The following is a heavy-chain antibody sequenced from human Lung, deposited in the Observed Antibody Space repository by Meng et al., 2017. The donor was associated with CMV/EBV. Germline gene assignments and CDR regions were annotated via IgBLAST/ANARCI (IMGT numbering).Heavy chain of an antibody. J-gene: IGHJ6*02. CDR3: VKDFPGDCYPLCYYFSHGMDV. V-gene: IGHV3-30*02. D-gene: IGHD2-21*01. CDR1: GFSFKISG. Sequence: GGSXRLXXATSGFSFKISGMHWLRQLPGKGLEWVAFIRYDEKTKYYADSVKGRFTIFRDNSKNTLYLQMNSLRVEDTAVYYCVKDFPGDCYPLCYYFSHGMDVWXQGTXVTVAS. CDR2: IRYDEKTK.